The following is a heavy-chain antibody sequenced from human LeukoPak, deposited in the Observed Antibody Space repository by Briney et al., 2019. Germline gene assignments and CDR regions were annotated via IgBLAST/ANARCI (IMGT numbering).Heavy chain of an antibody. CDR1: GGSISSSSYY. CDR3: ARHDSGGYSAGGENWFDP. Sequence: SETLSLTCTVSGGSISSSSYYWGWIRQTPGEGLEWIATFYYSGTTYYNPSLKSRVTISVDTSKNQFSLKLSSVTAADTAVYYCARHDSGGYSAGGENWFDPWGQGTLVTVST. CDR2: FYYSGTT. D-gene: IGHD1-26*01. V-gene: IGHV4-39*01. J-gene: IGHJ5*02.